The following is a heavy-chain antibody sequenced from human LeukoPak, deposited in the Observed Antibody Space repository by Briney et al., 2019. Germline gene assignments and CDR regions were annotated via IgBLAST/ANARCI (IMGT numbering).Heavy chain of an antibody. D-gene: IGHD3-3*01. CDR2: IYYSGST. J-gene: IGHJ4*02. V-gene: IGHV4-39*01. Sequence: SETLSLTCTVSGGSISSSSYYWGWVRQPPGKGLEWIGSIYYSGSTYYNPSLKSRVTISVDTSKNQFSLKLSSVTAADTAVYYCARSKAIFGVVITRFDHWGQGTLVTVSS. CDR1: GGSISSSSYY. CDR3: ARSKAIFGVVITRFDH.